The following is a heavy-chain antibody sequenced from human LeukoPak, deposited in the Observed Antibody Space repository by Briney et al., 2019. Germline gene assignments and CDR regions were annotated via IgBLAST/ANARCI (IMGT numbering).Heavy chain of an antibody. CDR3: ARHLRVGARQEFDY. Sequence: SETLSLTCTVSGGSISSSNYYWGWIRQPPGKGLEWIGSVLYSGTTYYNPSLESRITISVDTSKNQVSLKLNSVTAADTAVFYCARHLRVGARQEFDYWGQGTLVTVSS. V-gene: IGHV4-39*01. CDR1: GGSISSSNYY. J-gene: IGHJ4*02. CDR2: VLYSGTT. D-gene: IGHD5/OR15-5a*01.